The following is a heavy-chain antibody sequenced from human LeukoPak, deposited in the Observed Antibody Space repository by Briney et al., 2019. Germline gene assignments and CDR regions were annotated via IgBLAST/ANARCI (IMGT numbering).Heavy chain of an antibody. D-gene: IGHD1-20*01. CDR1: GGSISSYY. J-gene: IGHJ6*02. V-gene: IGHV4-59*01. CDR2: IYYSGST. Sequence: SETLSLTCTVSGGSISSYYWSWIRQPPGKGLEWIGYIYYSGSTNYNPSLKSRVTISVDTSKNQFSLKLSSVTAADTAVYYCARALRARITGTTASVYGMDVWGQGATVTVTS. CDR3: ARALRARITGTTASVYGMDV.